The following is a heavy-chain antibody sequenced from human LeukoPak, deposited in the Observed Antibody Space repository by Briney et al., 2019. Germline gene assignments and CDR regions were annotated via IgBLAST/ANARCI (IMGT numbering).Heavy chain of an antibody. CDR1: GFTFSSYA. J-gene: IGHJ5*02. CDR3: AKDSEAAAGSRWFDP. V-gene: IGHV3-23*01. CDR2: ISSSSSTI. Sequence: GGSLRLSCAASGFTFSSYAMSWVRQAPGKGLEWVSYISSSSSTIYYADSVKGRFTISRDNSKNTLYLQMNSLRAEDTAVYYCAKDSEAAAGSRWFDPWGQGTLVTVSS. D-gene: IGHD6-13*01.